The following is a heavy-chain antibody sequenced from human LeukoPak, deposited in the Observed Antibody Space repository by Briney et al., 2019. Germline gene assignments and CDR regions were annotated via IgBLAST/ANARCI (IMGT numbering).Heavy chain of an antibody. CDR1: GFTFSNYG. CDR2: IWYDGTNK. CDR3: ARDRRQTTVTTADY. V-gene: IGHV3-33*08. J-gene: IGHJ4*02. Sequence: PGGSLRLSCVGSGFTFSNYGMHWVRQAPGKGLEWVGVIWYDGTNKKYADSVKGRFTISRHNLKNTVYLQMDSLRAEDTAVYYCARDRRQTTVTTADYWGQGTLVTVSS. D-gene: IGHD4-17*01.